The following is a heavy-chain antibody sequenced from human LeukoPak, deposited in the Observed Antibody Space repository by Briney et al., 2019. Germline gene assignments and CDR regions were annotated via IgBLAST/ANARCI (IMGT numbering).Heavy chain of an antibody. CDR3: ARGTTPYYYDSSGYPY. D-gene: IGHD3-22*01. Sequence: GGSLRLSCAASGFTVSSNYMSWVRQAPGKGLEWVAVIYSGDNTYYADSVKGRFTISRDNSKNTLYLHMNRLRAEDSAVYYCARGTTPYYYDSSGYPYWGQGTLVTVSS. CDR2: IYSGDNT. J-gene: IGHJ4*02. CDR1: GFTVSSNY. V-gene: IGHV3-53*01.